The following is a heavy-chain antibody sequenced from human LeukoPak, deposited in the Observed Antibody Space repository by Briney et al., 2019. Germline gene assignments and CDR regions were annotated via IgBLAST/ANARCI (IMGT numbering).Heavy chain of an antibody. CDR1: GYTFTGYY. J-gene: IGHJ5*02. V-gene: IGHV1-2*02. D-gene: IGHD3-3*01. Sequence: ASVKVSCKASGYTFTGYYMHWVRQAPGQGLEWMEWINPNSGGTNYAQKFQGRVTMTRDTSISTAYMELSRLRSDDTAVYYCARSHGGITIRNWFDPWGQGTLVTVSS. CDR3: ARSHGGITIRNWFDP. CDR2: INPNSGGT.